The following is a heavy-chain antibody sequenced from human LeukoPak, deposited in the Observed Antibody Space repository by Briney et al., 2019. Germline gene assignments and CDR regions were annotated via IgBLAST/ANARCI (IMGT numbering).Heavy chain of an antibody. CDR1: GYSFTSYW. V-gene: IGHV5-51*01. D-gene: IGHD1-26*01. Sequence: GESLKISCKGSGYSFTSYWIGWVRQMPGKGLEWMGIIYPGYSDTKYSPSFQGQFTISADKSISTASLQWNSLKASDTAMYYCARAVGLQGHFDIWGQGTMVTVSP. CDR3: ARAVGLQGHFDI. J-gene: IGHJ3*02. CDR2: IYPGYSDT.